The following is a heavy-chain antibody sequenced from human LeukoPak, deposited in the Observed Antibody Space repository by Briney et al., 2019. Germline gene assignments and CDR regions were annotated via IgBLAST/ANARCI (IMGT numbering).Heavy chain of an antibody. CDR1: GFTFSSYW. J-gene: IGHJ6*03. CDR3: ARDYYDFWSGYGYYYYYYYMDV. V-gene: IGHV3-7*01. CDR2: IKQDGSEK. D-gene: IGHD3-3*01. Sequence: GGSLRLSCAASGFTFSSYWMSWVRQAPGKGLEWVANIKQDGSEKYYVDSVKGRFTISRDNAKNSLYLQMNSLRVEDTAVYYCARDYYDFWSGYGYYYYYYYMDVWGKGTTVTVSS.